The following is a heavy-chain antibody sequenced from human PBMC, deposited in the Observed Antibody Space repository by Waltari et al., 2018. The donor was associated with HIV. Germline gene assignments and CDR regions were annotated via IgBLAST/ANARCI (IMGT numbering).Heavy chain of an antibody. CDR1: GYTFTSYG. CDR3: ARDSKGDFWSGPISKDY. CDR2: ISAYNGNT. J-gene: IGHJ4*02. Sequence: QVQLVQSGAEVKKPGASVKVSCKASGYTFTSYGISWVLQAPGQGLEWMGWISAYNGNTNYAQKLQGRVTMTTDTSTSTAYMGLRSLRSDDTAVYYCARDSKGDFWSGPISKDYWGQGTLVTVSS. V-gene: IGHV1-18*01. D-gene: IGHD3-3*01.